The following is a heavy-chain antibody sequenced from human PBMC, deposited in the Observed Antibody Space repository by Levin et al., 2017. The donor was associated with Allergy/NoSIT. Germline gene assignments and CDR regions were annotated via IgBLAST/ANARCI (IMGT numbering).Heavy chain of an antibody. J-gene: IGHJ5*02. D-gene: IGHD2-15*01. CDR1: GFTFSSYS. CDR3: ARERSGETDWFDP. Sequence: GGSLRLSCAASGFTFSSYSMNWVRQAPGKGLEWVSYISSSSSTIYYADSVKGRFTISRDNAKNSLYLQMNSLRAEDTAVYYCARERSGETDWFDPWGQGTLVTVSS. CDR2: ISSSSSTI. V-gene: IGHV3-48*04.